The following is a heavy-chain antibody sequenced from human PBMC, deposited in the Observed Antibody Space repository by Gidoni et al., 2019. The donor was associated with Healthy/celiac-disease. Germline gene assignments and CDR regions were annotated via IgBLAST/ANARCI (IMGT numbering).Heavy chain of an antibody. CDR1: GFTFSSYS. CDR3: ARDRGSSSLVGFDP. J-gene: IGHJ5*02. D-gene: IGHD6-13*01. Sequence: EVQLVESGGGLVKPGGSLRLSCAASGFTFSSYSMNWVRQAPGKGLEWGAAISSSSSDIYYADSVKGRFTISRDNAKNSLYLQMNSLRAEDTAVYYCARDRGSSSLVGFDPWGQGTLVTVSS. CDR2: ISSSSSDI. V-gene: IGHV3-21*01.